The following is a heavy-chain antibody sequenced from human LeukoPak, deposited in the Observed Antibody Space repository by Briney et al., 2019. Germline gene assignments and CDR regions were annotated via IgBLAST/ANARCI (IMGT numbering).Heavy chain of an antibody. D-gene: IGHD5-24*01. CDR2: IGGSGGDST. Sequence: PGGSLRLSCAASGFTFNTYAMNWVRQAPGKGLEWVSAIGGSGGDSTYYADSVKGRFTVSRDKSKNTLYLQMNSLRAEDTAVYYCAKTWTPWLPWDYWGQGTLVTVSS. CDR3: AKTWTPWLPWDY. CDR1: GFTFNTYA. J-gene: IGHJ4*02. V-gene: IGHV3-23*01.